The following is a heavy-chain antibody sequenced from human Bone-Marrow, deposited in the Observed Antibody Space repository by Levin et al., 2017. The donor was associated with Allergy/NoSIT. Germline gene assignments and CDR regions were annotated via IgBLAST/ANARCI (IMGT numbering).Heavy chain of an antibody. CDR3: GRVRLLRYFIFDP. J-gene: IGHJ5*02. D-gene: IGHD3-9*01. CDR2: IYYSGST. V-gene: IGHV4-59*01. Sequence: SETLSLTCTVSGGSISSYYWSWIRQPPGKGLEWIGYIYYSGSTNYNPSLKSRVTISVDTSTNHFSLQQRSVSAADTAVYYCGRVRLLRYFIFDPWGQGTLVTVSS. CDR1: GGSISSYY.